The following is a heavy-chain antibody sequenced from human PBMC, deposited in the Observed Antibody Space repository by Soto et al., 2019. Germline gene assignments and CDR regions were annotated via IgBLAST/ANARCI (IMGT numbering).Heavy chain of an antibody. V-gene: IGHV3-11*01. CDR3: ARESPFDY. CDR2: ISRSGRTI. CDR1: GFTFSEYY. J-gene: IGHJ4*02. Sequence: PGGSLRLSCAASGFTFSEYYMSWIRQAPGKGLEWVSYISRSGRTIYYADSVKGRFTISRDNAKYSLFLQMNSLRAEDTAVYYCARESPFDYWGQGT.